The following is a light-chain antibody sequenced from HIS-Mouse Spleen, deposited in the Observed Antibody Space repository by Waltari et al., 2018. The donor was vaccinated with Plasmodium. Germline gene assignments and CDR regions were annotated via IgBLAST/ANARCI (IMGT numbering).Light chain of an antibody. CDR1: SSDVGGYNY. V-gene: IGLV2-14*03. J-gene: IGLJ2*01. CDR2: DVS. Sequence: QSALTQPASVSGSPGQSITISCTGTSSDVGGYNYVSWYQKHPGKAPTLMIYDVSNRPSGVSNRFSGSKSGNTASLTISGLQAEDEADYYCSSYTSSSTLVFGGGTKLTVL. CDR3: SSYTSSSTLV.